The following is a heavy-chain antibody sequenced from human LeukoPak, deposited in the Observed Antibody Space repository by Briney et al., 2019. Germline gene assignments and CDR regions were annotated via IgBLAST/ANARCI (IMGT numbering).Heavy chain of an antibody. Sequence: GGSLRLSCAASGFTFSSYAMSWVRQAPGKGLEWVTAISDNGGSLNYADSVKGRFTISRDNSKNTLFLQMNSLRAEDTAVYYCAKASHVYYDDASGFDYWGQGSLVTVSS. D-gene: IGHD3-22*01. CDR2: ISDNGGSL. CDR3: AKASHVYYDDASGFDY. V-gene: IGHV3-23*01. CDR1: GFTFSSYA. J-gene: IGHJ4*02.